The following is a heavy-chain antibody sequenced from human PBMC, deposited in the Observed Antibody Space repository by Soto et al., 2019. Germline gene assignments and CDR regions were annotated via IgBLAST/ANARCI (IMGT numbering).Heavy chain of an antibody. Sequence: EVQLLESGGGLVQPGGSLRLSCAASGFTFSSYAMSWVRQAPGKGLEWVSAISGSGGSTYYEDSVKGRFTISRDNSKNTLYLQMNSLRAEDTAVYYCAKGGYSSSWYNYYYYMDVWGKGTTVTVSS. J-gene: IGHJ6*03. CDR3: AKGGYSSSWYNYYYYMDV. CDR1: GFTFSSYA. D-gene: IGHD6-13*01. CDR2: ISGSGGST. V-gene: IGHV3-23*01.